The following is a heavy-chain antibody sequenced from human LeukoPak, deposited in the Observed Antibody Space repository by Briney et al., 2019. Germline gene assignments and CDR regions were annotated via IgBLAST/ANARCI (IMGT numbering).Heavy chain of an antibody. CDR2: IYYSGST. CDR1: GGSISSSSYY. D-gene: IGHD3-10*01. V-gene: IGHV4-39*07. CDR3: ARAGGSGSNFDY. Sequence: SETLSLTCTVSGGSISSSSYYWGWIRQPPGKGLEWIGSIYYSGSTYYNPSLKSRVTISVDTSKNQFSLKLSSVTAADTAVYYCARAGGSGSNFDYWGQGTLVTVSS. J-gene: IGHJ4*02.